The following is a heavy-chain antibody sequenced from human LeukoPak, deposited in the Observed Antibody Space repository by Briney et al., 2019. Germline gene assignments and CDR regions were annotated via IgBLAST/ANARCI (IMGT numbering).Heavy chain of an antibody. Sequence: SEALSLTCTVSGGSISSYFWSWIRQPPGKGLEWIGYIFYSGKPYYNPSLKSRVTISVDTSRNQFSLKLTSVTAADTAVYYCARALYGDYERYDNWFDPWGQGTLVTVSS. CDR2: IFYSGKP. CDR3: ARALYGDYERYDNWFDP. D-gene: IGHD4-17*01. CDR1: GGSISSYF. V-gene: IGHV4-59*01. J-gene: IGHJ5*02.